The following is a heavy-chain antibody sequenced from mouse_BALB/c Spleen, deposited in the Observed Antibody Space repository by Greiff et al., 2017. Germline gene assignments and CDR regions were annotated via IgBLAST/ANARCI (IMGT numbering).Heavy chain of an antibody. CDR3: ARGGSTMITFDY. J-gene: IGHJ2*01. V-gene: IGHV5-6-5*01. Sequence: EVMLVESGGGLVKPGGSLKLSCAASGFTFSSYAMSWVRQTPEKRLEWVASISSGGSTYYPDSVKGRFTISRDNARNILYLQMSSLRSEDTAMYYCARGGSTMITFDYWGQGTTLTVSS. D-gene: IGHD2-4*01. CDR2: ISSGGST. CDR1: GFTFSSYA.